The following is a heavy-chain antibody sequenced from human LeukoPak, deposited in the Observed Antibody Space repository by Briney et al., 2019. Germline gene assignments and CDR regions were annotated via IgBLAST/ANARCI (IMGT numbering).Heavy chain of an antibody. CDR3: AREDTAMKLGDS. CDR2: INPKSGDT. Sequence: GASVKVSCKASGYTFTDFYINWVRQAPGQGLKWMGWINPKSGDTTYAQTFQGRVTMTRDTSISTAYMELRRLTSDDTAIYYCAREDTAMKLGDSWGQGTLVSVSS. V-gene: IGHV1-2*02. J-gene: IGHJ4*02. D-gene: IGHD5-18*01. CDR1: GYTFTDFY.